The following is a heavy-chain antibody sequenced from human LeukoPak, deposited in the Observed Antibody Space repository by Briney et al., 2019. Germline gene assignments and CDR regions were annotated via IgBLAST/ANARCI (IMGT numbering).Heavy chain of an antibody. CDR3: AKENSSSWALDY. V-gene: IGHV3-30*18. Sequence: GRSLRLSCAASGFTFSSYGMHWVRQAPGKGLEWVAVIWYGGSNKYYADSVKGRFTISRDNSKNTLYLQMNSLRAEDTAVYYCAKENSSSWALDYWGQGTLVTVSS. CDR2: IWYGGSNK. D-gene: IGHD6-13*01. J-gene: IGHJ4*02. CDR1: GFTFSSYG.